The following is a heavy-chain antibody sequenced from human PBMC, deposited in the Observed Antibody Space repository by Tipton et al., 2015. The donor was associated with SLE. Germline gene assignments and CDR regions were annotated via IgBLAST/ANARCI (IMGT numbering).Heavy chain of an antibody. Sequence: SLRLSCAASGFSFSTYAMTWVRQAPGKGLEWVSVIYRGYSVYFADSVKGRFTISRDNSRNTVYLQMNSLRAEDTAVYFCAKSGSSQSDYWGQGTLVTVS. V-gene: IGHV3-23*03. J-gene: IGHJ4*02. D-gene: IGHD5-12*01. CDR1: GFSFSTYA. CDR2: IYRGYSV. CDR3: AKSGSSQSDY.